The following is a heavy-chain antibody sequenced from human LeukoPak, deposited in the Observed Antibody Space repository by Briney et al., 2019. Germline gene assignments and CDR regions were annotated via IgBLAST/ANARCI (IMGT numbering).Heavy chain of an antibody. CDR3: ARDAETGDY. V-gene: IGHV3-21*01. J-gene: IGHJ4*02. CDR1: GFTFSSYS. Sequence: GGSLRLSCAASGFTFSSYSMNWVRQAPGKGLEWVSSISSSSSYMYYADSVKGRFTISRDNAKNSLYLQMNSLRAEDTAVYYCARDAETGDYWGLGTLVTVSS. CDR2: ISSSSSYM. D-gene: IGHD7-27*01.